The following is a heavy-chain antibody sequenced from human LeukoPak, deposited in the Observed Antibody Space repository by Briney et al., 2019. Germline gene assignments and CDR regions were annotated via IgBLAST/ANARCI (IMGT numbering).Heavy chain of an antibody. J-gene: IGHJ2*01. V-gene: IGHV4-39*07. Sequence: SETLSLTCTVSGGSISSSSYYWGWIRQPPGKGLEWIGSIYYSGSTYYNPSLKSRATISVDLSKNQFSLKLSSVTAADTAVYYCARARYVLTGYLGRPGWYFDFWGRGTLVSVSS. CDR1: GGSISSSSYY. CDR2: IYYSGST. CDR3: ARARYVLTGYLGRPGWYFDF. D-gene: IGHD3-9*01.